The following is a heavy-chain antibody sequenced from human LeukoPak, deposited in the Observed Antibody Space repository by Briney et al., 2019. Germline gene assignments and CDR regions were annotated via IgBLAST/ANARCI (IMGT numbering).Heavy chain of an antibody. CDR1: GFTFSSYA. CDR3: ARAREGSSWSLFDY. CDR2: ISYDGSNK. V-gene: IGHV3-30-3*01. Sequence: PGGSLRLSCAASGFTFSSYAMHWVRQAPGKGLEWVAVISYDGSNKYYADSVKGRSTISRDNSKNTLYLQMNSLRAEDTAVYYCARAREGSSWSLFDYWGQGTLVTVSS. J-gene: IGHJ4*02. D-gene: IGHD6-13*01.